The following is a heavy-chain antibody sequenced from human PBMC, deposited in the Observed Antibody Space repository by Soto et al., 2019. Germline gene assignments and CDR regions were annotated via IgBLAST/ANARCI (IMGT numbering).Heavy chain of an antibody. CDR1: GYTFTSYA. CDR3: ARSGEAFGAFDI. J-gene: IGHJ3*02. V-gene: IGHV1-3*01. Sequence: ASVKVSCKASGYTFTSYAMHWVRQAPGQRLEWMGWINAGNGNTKYSQKYQGRVTITRATSASTAYMELSSLRSEDTVVYYCARSGEAFGAFDIWGQGTMVTVSS. CDR2: INAGNGNT. D-gene: IGHD3-16*01.